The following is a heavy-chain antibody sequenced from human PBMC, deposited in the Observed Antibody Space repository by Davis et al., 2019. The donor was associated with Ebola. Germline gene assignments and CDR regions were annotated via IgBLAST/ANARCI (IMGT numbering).Heavy chain of an antibody. CDR3: ARQKVTNAFDI. Sequence: SETLSLTCTVSGGSISSRRHYWGWIRQPPGKGLVSLGCIEYSGGTYYNPSLKSRVTISVDTSKNQFSLKVTSVTAADTAVYYCARQKVTNAFDIWGQGTMVTISS. CDR2: IEYSGGT. J-gene: IGHJ3*02. V-gene: IGHV4-39*01. CDR1: GGSISSRRHY.